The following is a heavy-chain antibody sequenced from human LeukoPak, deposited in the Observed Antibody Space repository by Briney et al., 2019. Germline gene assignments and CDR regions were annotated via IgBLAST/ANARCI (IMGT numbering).Heavy chain of an antibody. D-gene: IGHD3-22*01. CDR2: INHSGST. J-gene: IGHJ4*02. V-gene: IGHV4-34*01. Sequence: SETLSLTCAVYGGSFSGYYWSWIRQPPGKGLEWIGEINHSGSTNYNPSLKSRVTISVDSSKNQFSLKLSSVTAADTAVYYCARGLNYYDSGGYYFVYWGQGTLVTVSS. CDR1: GGSFSGYY. CDR3: ARGLNYYDSGGYYFVY.